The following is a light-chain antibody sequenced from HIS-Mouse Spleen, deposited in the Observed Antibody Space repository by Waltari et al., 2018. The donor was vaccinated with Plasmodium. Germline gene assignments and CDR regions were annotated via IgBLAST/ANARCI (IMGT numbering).Light chain of an antibody. V-gene: IGKV3-20*01. CDR1: QSVSSSY. CDR2: GAS. Sequence: EIVLTQSPGTLSLSPGERATLSCRASQSVSSSYLAWYQQKPGQAPRLLIYGASSRATGIPDMFSGSGSGTDFTLTISRLEPEDFAVYYCQQYGSLPYTFGQGTKLEIK. CDR3: QQYGSLPYT. J-gene: IGKJ2*01.